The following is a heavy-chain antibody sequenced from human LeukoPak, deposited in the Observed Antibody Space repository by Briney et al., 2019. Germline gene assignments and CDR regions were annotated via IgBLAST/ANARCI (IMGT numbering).Heavy chain of an antibody. CDR3: ARARRYSGYVSSFDY. V-gene: IGHV3-30*04. CDR1: GFTFSSYA. D-gene: IGHD5-12*01. CDR2: ISYDGSNK. J-gene: IGHJ4*02. Sequence: GRSLRLSCAASGFTFSSYAMHWVRQAPGKGLEWVAVISYDGSNKYYADSVKGRFTISRDNSKNTLYLQMNNLRGEDTAVYYCARARRYSGYVSSFDYWGQGTLVTVSS.